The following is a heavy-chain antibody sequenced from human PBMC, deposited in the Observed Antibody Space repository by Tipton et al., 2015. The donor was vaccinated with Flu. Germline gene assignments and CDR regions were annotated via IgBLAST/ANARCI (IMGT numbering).Heavy chain of an antibody. D-gene: IGHD6-19*01. CDR3: ATKFAYSSGWEPLDY. CDR2: IYSSGST. CDR1: GGSISSYY. J-gene: IGHJ4*02. Sequence: LRLSCAVSGGSISSYYWSWIRQPAGKGLEWIGRIYSSGSTNYNPSLKSRVTMSIDTSKNRFSLNLNSVTVADTAVYYCATKFAYSSGWEPLDYWGQGTLVSVSS. V-gene: IGHV4-4*07.